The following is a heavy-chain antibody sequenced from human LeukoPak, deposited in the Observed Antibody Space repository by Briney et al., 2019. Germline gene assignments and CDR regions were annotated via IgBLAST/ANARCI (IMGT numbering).Heavy chain of an antibody. CDR3: AKDQANSWRNFDY. J-gene: IGHJ4*02. Sequence: PGGSLRLSCSGSGFTFTSYGMNWVRQAPGKGLEWVSGLNGSGGSTFYADSVKGRFTISRDNSKNTLYLQMNSLRAEDTAVYYCAKDQANSWRNFDYWGQGALVTVAS. V-gene: IGHV3-23*01. CDR1: GFTFTSYG. D-gene: IGHD6-13*01. CDR2: LNGSGGST.